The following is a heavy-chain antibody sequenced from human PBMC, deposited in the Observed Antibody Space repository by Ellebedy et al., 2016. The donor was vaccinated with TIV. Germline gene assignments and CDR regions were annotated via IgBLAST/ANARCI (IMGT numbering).Heavy chain of an antibody. V-gene: IGHV3-66*01. Sequence: PGGSLRLSCAASGFTVSSNYMSWVRQAPGKGLEWVSVIYSGGSTYYADSVKGRFTISRDNSKNTLYLQMNSLRAEDTAVYYCARDQGDDYVWGSYLDYWGQGTLVTVSS. J-gene: IGHJ4*02. CDR2: IYSGGST. CDR1: GFTVSSNY. D-gene: IGHD3-16*02. CDR3: ARDQGDDYVWGSYLDY.